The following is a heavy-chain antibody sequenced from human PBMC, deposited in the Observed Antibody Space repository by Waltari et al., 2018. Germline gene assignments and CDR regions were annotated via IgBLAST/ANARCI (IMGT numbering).Heavy chain of an antibody. Sequence: EVKLLDSGGGLVQPGGSLKLSCIASGFTFDEYAMTWVRQAPGQGLEWVSGITASGGSAYHADSVKGRFTISRDNAKNILFLEMTSLGVEDTALYYCAKDFGASIQPFDHWGQGTLVSVSS. CDR1: GFTFDEYA. J-gene: IGHJ4*02. D-gene: IGHD3-3*01. V-gene: IGHV3-23*01. CDR2: ITASGGSA. CDR3: AKDFGASIQPFDH.